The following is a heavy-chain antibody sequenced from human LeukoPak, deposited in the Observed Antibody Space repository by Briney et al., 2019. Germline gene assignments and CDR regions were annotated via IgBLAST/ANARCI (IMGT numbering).Heavy chain of an antibody. V-gene: IGHV4-59*12. CDR1: GASISSYY. Sequence: SETLSLTCTVSGASISSYYWTWIRQPPGKGLEWIGYIYYSGSTNYNPSLKSRVTISVDTSKNQFSLKLSSVTAADTAVYYCARFTKLLWFGELSGNWFDPWGQGTLVTVSS. CDR2: IYYSGST. CDR3: ARFTKLLWFGELSGNWFDP. J-gene: IGHJ5*02. D-gene: IGHD3-10*01.